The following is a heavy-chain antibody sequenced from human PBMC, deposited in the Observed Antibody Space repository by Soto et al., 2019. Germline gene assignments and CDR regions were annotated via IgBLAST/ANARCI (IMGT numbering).Heavy chain of an antibody. CDR3: TPVLKPIWWELTRFDY. Sequence: WGSLRLSCAASGFTFSNAWMNWVRQAPGKGLEWVGRIKSKTDGGTTDYAAPVKGRFTTSRDDSKNTLYLQMNSLKTEDTAVYYCTPVLKPIWWELTRFDYWGQGTLVTVSS. D-gene: IGHD1-26*01. CDR2: IKSKTDGGTT. J-gene: IGHJ4*02. V-gene: IGHV3-15*07. CDR1: GFTFSNAW.